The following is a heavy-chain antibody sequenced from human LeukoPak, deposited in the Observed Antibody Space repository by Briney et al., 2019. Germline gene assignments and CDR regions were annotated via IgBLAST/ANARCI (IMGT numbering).Heavy chain of an antibody. CDR1: GDSFSSNSAA. J-gene: IGHJ5*02. V-gene: IGHV6-1*01. CDR3: ARAALRYFDWLDN. CDR2: TYYRSKLYN. Sequence: QTLSLTCAISGDSFSSNSAAWNWIRQSPSRGLEWLGRTYYRSKLYNDYAVSVKSLITINPDTSKNQFSLQLNSVTPEDTAVYYCARAALRYFDWLDNWGQGTLVTVSS. D-gene: IGHD3-9*01.